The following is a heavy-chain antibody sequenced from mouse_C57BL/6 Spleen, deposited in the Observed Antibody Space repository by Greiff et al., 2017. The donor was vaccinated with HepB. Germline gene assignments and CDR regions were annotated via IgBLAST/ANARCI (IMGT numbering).Heavy chain of an antibody. V-gene: IGHV10-1*01. CDR1: GFSFNTYA. Sequence: EVKLVESGGGLVQPKGSLKLSCAASGFSFNTYAMNWVRQAPGKGLEWVARIRSKSNNYATYYADSVKDRFTISRDDSESMLYLQMNNLKTEDTAMYYCVSQYYGSSYYYAMDYWGQGTSVTGSS. D-gene: IGHD1-1*01. CDR2: IRSKSNNYAT. J-gene: IGHJ4*01. CDR3: VSQYYGSSYYYAMDY.